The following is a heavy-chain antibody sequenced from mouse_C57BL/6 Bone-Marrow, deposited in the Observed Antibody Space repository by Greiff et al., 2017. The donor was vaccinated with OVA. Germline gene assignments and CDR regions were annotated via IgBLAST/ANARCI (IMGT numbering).Heavy chain of an antibody. CDR2: ISSGGSYT. CDR1: GFTFSSYG. Sequence: EVQRVESGGDLVKPGGSLKLSCAASGFTFSSYGMSWVRQTPDKRLEWVATISSGGSYTYYPDSVKGRFTISRDNAKNTLYLQMSSLESEDTAMYYCARHVYYGSSPHWYFDVWGTGTTVTVSS. V-gene: IGHV5-6*01. D-gene: IGHD1-1*01. J-gene: IGHJ1*03. CDR3: ARHVYYGSSPHWYFDV.